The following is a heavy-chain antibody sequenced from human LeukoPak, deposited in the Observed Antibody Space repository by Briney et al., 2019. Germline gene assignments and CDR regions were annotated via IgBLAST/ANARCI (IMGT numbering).Heavy chain of an antibody. J-gene: IGHJ5*02. D-gene: IGHD3-10*01. CDR1: GGSISSYY. CDR3: ATSSSGDWFDP. Sequence: PSETLSFTCTVSGGSISSYYWSWIRQPPGKGLEWIGYIYTSGSTNYNPSLKSRVTISVDTSKNQFSLKLSSVTAADTAVYYCATSSSGDWFDPWGQGTLVTVSS. CDR2: IYTSGST. V-gene: IGHV4-4*09.